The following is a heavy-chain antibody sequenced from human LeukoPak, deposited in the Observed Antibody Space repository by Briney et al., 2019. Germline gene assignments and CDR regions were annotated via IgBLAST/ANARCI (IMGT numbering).Heavy chain of an antibody. CDR1: GFTFDDYA. D-gene: IGHD3-22*01. CDR3: ARALYDSSGYYSHFDY. CDR2: ISWNSGSI. V-gene: IGHV3-9*01. Sequence: GRSLRLSCAASGFTFDDYAMHWVRQAPGKGLEWVSGISWNSGSIGYADSVKGRFTISRDNAKKSLYLQMNSLRAEDTAVYYCARALYDSSGYYSHFDYWGQGTLVTVSS. J-gene: IGHJ4*02.